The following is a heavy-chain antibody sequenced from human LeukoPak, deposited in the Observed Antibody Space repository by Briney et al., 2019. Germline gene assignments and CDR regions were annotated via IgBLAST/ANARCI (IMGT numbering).Heavy chain of an antibody. V-gene: IGHV3-23*01. CDR3: AKVASGPYYYDSSGYYVDYYGMDV. D-gene: IGHD3-22*01. J-gene: IGHJ6*02. Sequence: GGSLRLSCAASGFTFSSYAMSWVRQAPGKGLEWVSAISGSGGSTYYADSVKGRFTISRDNSKNTLYLQMNSLRAEDTAVYYCAKVASGPYYYDSSGYYVDYYGMDVWGQGTTVTVSS. CDR1: GFTFSSYA. CDR2: ISGSGGST.